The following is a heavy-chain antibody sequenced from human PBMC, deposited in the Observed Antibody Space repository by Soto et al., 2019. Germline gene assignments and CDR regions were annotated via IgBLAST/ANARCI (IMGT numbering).Heavy chain of an antibody. Sequence: QVQLVQSGAEVKKPGSSVKVSCKASGDTFSSYASSWVRQAPGQGLEWMGGIIPIFGTANYAQKFQGRVTITADESTSTAYMELSSLRSEDTSVYYCASHSYGYFPHYYHGMDVWGQGTTVTVSS. CDR3: ASHSYGYFPHYYHGMDV. V-gene: IGHV1-69*12. D-gene: IGHD5-18*01. CDR2: IIPIFGTA. J-gene: IGHJ6*02. CDR1: GDTFSSYA.